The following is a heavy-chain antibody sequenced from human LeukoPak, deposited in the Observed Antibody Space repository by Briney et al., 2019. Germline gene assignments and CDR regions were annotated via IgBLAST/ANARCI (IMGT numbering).Heavy chain of an antibody. J-gene: IGHJ4*02. V-gene: IGHV3-15*01. CDR1: GFTFSSYA. CDR3: ARIRTVTTSQRFFDY. CDR2: IKSKTDGGAT. Sequence: PGGSLRLSCAASGFTFSSYAMSWVRQAPGKGLEWVGRIKSKTDGGATDYAAPVKGRFTISRDDSKNTLYLQMNSLKTEDTAVYYCARIRTVTTSQRFFDYWGQGTLVTVSS. D-gene: IGHD4-17*01.